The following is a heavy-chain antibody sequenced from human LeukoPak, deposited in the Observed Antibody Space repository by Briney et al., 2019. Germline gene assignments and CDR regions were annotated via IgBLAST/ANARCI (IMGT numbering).Heavy chain of an antibody. J-gene: IGHJ4*02. CDR3: AREGRTTVTIDY. CDR1: GFTFSSCW. V-gene: IGHV3-7*03. CDR2: IKQDGSEK. Sequence: GGSLRLSCAASGFTFSSCWMSWVRQAPGKGLEWVASIKQDGSEKYYVDSVKSRFTISRDNAKNSQYLEMNSLRAEDTAVYYCAREGRTTVTIDYWGQGTLVTVSS. D-gene: IGHD4-17*01.